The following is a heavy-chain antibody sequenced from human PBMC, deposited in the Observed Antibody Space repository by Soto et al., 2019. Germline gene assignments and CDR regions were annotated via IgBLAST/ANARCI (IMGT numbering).Heavy chain of an antibody. D-gene: IGHD1-26*01. V-gene: IGHV3-53*01. Sequence: GGSLRLSCAASGFTVSSNYMSWVRQAPGKGLEWVSVIYSGGSTYYADSVEGRFTISRDNSKNTLYLQMNSLGAEDTAAFYCARDGRTRSVGAFDIWGQGTMVTVSS. CDR3: ARDGRTRSVGAFDI. J-gene: IGHJ3*02. CDR1: GFTVSSNY. CDR2: IYSGGST.